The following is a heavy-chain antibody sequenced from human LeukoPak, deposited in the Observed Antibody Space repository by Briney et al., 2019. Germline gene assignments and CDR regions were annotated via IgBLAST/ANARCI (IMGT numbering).Heavy chain of an antibody. CDR2: ICSSSSYT. CDR3: ARGDRYSGYDSPDY. CDR1: GFTFSVYS. Sequence: GSLRLSSVDSGFTFSVYSISWVRQGPGKRLEWGSYICSSSSYTKYAGSLQGRFNIHRENAKNSLYPQMNRLRAEDTARYYCARGDRYSGYDSPDYWGQGTLVTVSS. V-gene: IGHV3-11*05. J-gene: IGHJ4*02. D-gene: IGHD5-12*01.